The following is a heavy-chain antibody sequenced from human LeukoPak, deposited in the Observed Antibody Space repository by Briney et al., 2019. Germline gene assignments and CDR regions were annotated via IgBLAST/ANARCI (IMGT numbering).Heavy chain of an antibody. V-gene: IGHV3-23*01. CDR2: ISGSGVTT. D-gene: IGHD3-10*01. Sequence: GGSLRLSCAASGFTFSSYAMSWVRQAPGKGLEWVSAISGSGVTTYYADSVKGRFAISRDNSKNTLYLQMNSLRAEDTALYYCAKDRDYYLVGFFDYWGQGTLVTVSS. CDR3: AKDRDYYLVGFFDY. CDR1: GFTFSSYA. J-gene: IGHJ4*02.